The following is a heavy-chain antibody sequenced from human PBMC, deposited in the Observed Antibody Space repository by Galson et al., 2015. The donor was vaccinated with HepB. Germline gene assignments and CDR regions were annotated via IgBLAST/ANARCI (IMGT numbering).Heavy chain of an antibody. V-gene: IGHV4-34*01. CDR1: GGSFSGYY. D-gene: IGHD6-13*01. J-gene: IGHJ6*04. CDR3: ASQPGYSSSWLWYYYYYGMDV. CDR2: INHSGST. Sequence: ETLSLTCAVYGGSFSGYYWSWIRQPPGKGLEWIGEINHSGSTNYNPSLKSRVTISVDTSKNQFSLKLSSVTAADTAVYYCASQPGYSSSWLWYYYYYGMDVWGKGTTVTVSS.